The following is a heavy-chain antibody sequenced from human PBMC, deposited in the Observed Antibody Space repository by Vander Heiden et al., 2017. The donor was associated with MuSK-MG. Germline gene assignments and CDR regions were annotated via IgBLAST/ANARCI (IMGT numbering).Heavy chain of an antibody. CDR3: ARGNWNSLDI. CDR2: IKQDGSEK. J-gene: IGHJ4*02. D-gene: IGHD1-20*01. CDR1: GFPFSSYW. V-gene: IGHV3-7*01. Sequence: EVQLVESGGGLVQPGGSLRLSCAASGFPFSSYWMNWVRPAPGKGLEWVAKIKQDGSEKYYVDSVKGRFTISRDNAKNSQYLQMNSLRAEDTAVYYCARGNWNSLDIWGQGTLVTVSS.